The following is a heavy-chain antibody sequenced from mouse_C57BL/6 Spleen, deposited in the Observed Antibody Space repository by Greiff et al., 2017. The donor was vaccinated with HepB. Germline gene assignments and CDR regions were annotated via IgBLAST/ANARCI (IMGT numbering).Heavy chain of an antibody. D-gene: IGHD4-1*01. CDR3: ARGRTGLDY. J-gene: IGHJ2*01. CDR2: ISYSCST. Sequence: VQLKESGPGMVKPSQSLSLTCTVTGYSITSGYDWHWIRHFPGNKLEWMGYISYSCSTNYNPSLNSRTSITHDTSKNHFFLELNSVTTEDTASDYCARGRTGLDYWGQGTTLTVSS. V-gene: IGHV3-1*01. CDR1: GYSITSGYD.